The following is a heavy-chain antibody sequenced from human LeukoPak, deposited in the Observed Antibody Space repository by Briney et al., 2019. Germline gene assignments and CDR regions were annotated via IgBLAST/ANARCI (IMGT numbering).Heavy chain of an antibody. V-gene: IGHV4-59*01. CDR2: IDYSGAT. D-gene: IGHD3-10*01. J-gene: IGHJ4*02. Sequence: HSETLSLTCTVSGGSLSTYYWSWIRQPPGKGLEWIGYIDYSGATNYNPSLKSRVTMSVDTSKHQFSLKLSSVTPADTAVYYCARVGSYCFEYWGQGTLVTVSS. CDR3: ARVGSYCFEY. CDR1: GGSLSTYY.